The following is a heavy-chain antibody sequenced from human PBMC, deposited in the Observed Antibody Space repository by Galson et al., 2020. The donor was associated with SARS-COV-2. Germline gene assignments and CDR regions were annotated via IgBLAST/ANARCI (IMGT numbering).Heavy chain of an antibody. CDR1: GFTVSSNY. Sequence: GGSLRLSCAASGFTVSSNYMNWVRQAPGKGLDWVSVIYSGGTRYYADSVKGRFTVSRDNSKNTLYLQMNSLRIEDTAVYHCVRVGGGWGQGTLVTVSS. D-gene: IGHD3-16*01. CDR2: IYSGGTR. V-gene: IGHV3-66*02. J-gene: IGHJ4*02. CDR3: VRVGGG.